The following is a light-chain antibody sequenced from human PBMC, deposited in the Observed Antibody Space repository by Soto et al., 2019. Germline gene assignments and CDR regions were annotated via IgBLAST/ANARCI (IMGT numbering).Light chain of an antibody. V-gene: IGKV1-5*01. CDR1: QSISSW. CDR2: DAS. CDR3: QQYNTSST. J-gene: IGKJ5*01. Sequence: DIQMTQSPSTLSASVGDRVTITCRASQSISSWLAWYQQKPGKAPKVLIYDASSLESGVPSRFSGSGSGTEFTPTISSLQPDDFATYYCQQYNTSSTVGQGTRLEIK.